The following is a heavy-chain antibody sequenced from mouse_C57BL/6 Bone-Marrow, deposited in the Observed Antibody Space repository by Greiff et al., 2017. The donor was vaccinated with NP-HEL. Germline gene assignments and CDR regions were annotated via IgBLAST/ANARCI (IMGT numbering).Heavy chain of an antibody. CDR3: ARKISSGSFFDY. Sequence: VQLQQSGAELVKPGASVKISCKASGYAFSSYWMNWVKQRPGKGLEWIGQIYPGDGDTNYNGKFKGKATLTADQSSSTAYMQLSSLTSEDSAVYFCARKISSGSFFDYWGQGTTLTVSS. CDR1: GYAFSSYW. D-gene: IGHD3-2*02. CDR2: IYPGDGDT. V-gene: IGHV1-80*01. J-gene: IGHJ2*01.